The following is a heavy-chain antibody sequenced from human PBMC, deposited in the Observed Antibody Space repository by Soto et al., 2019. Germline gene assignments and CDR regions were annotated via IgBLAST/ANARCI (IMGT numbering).Heavy chain of an antibody. CDR2: IYSGGST. CDR3: ARSPRFLEWLLSMDV. Sequence: PAGSMGLSSAASGFTVRINYMGWARQTPGKGLEWVSVIYSGGSTYYADSVKGRFTISRDNSKNTLYLQMNSLRAEDTALYYCARSPRFLEWLLSMDVWGKGTTVTVSS. CDR1: GFTVRINY. J-gene: IGHJ6*03. V-gene: IGHV3-66*01. D-gene: IGHD3-3*01.